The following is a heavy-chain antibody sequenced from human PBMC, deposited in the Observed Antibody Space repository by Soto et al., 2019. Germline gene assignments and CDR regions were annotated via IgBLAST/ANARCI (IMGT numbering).Heavy chain of an antibody. J-gene: IGHJ4*02. V-gene: IGHV4-38-2*02. Sequence: PSETLSLTCSVSGYLISSGYYWGWVRQTPGKGLEWLGSIDYSGKTYKNPSLKSRVSASVDLSQNQFSLNLRSVTAADTAVYFCARGLNNGYDSYYFDYWGQGALVTVSS. CDR1: GYLISSGYY. D-gene: IGHD3-22*01. CDR3: ARGLNNGYDSYYFDY. CDR2: IDYSGKT.